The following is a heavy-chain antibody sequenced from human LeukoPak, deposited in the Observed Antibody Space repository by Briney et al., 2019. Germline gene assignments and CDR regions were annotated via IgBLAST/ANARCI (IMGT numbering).Heavy chain of an antibody. Sequence: ASVKVSCKTSVYTFTNYGISWVRQALGQGLEWMGWISAYNGNTNYAQKLQGRVTLTTDTLTSTAYMELRSLSSDDTAVYYCGRDYYDGSGYFDYWGQGTLVTVSS. J-gene: IGHJ4*02. CDR1: VYTFTNYG. D-gene: IGHD3-22*01. V-gene: IGHV1-18*01. CDR2: ISAYNGNT. CDR3: GRDYYDGSGYFDY.